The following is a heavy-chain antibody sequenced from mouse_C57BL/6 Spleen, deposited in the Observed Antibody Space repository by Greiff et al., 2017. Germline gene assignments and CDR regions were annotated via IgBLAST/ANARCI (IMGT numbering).Heavy chain of an antibody. D-gene: IGHD5-5*01. CDR1: GYTFTSYW. Sequence: VQLQQPGAELVKPGASVKLSCKASGYTFTSYWMQWVKQRPGQGLEWIGEIDPSDSYTNYNQKFKGKATLTVDTSSSTAYMQLSSLTSEDSAVYYCARVRGLPSDAMDYWGQGTSVTVSS. J-gene: IGHJ4*01. CDR2: IDPSDSYT. V-gene: IGHV1-50*01. CDR3: ARVRGLPSDAMDY.